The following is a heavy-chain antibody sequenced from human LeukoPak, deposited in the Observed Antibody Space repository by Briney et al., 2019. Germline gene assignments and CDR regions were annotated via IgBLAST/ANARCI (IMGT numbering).Heavy chain of an antibody. Sequence: ASVKVSCKASGYTFTGYNMHWVRQAPGQGLEWMGWINPNSGGTNYAQKFQGRVTMTRDTSISTAYMELSRLRSDDTAVYYCARDGYSSSWYDTYYYYGMDVWGQGTTVTVSS. CDR2: INPNSGGT. CDR3: ARDGYSSSWYDTYYYYGMDV. CDR1: GYTFTGYN. V-gene: IGHV1-2*02. D-gene: IGHD6-13*01. J-gene: IGHJ6*02.